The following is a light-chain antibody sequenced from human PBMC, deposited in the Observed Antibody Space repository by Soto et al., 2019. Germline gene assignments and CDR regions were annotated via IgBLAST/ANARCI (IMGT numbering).Light chain of an antibody. CDR2: HAS. CDR3: QQYNNWPS. J-gene: IGKJ5*01. CDR1: QSISSY. V-gene: IGKV1D-13*01. Sequence: IQMTQSPSSLSAAVGDRAIITCRASQSISSYLNWYQQKPGKAPKLLIYHASSLESGVPSRFSGSGSGTEFTLTISSLQPDDFAVYYCQQYNNWPSFGQGTRLEI.